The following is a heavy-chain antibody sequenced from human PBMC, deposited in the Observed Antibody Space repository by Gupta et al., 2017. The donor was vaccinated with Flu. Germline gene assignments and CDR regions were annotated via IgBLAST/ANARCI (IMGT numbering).Heavy chain of an antibody. J-gene: IGHJ4*02. Sequence: TWIRQHPGKRLEWIGYIYHDGSTNYNPSLKSRIIMSVDKSNNQFSLKVSSLTAADTAVYDCAGSGNYNYYDYWGQGTLVTVSS. V-gene: IGHV4-59*01. CDR3: AGSGNYNYYDY. CDR2: IYHDGST. D-gene: IGHD6-19*01.